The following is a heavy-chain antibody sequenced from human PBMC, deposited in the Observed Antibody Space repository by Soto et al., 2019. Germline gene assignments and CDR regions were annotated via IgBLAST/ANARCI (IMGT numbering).Heavy chain of an antibody. D-gene: IGHD3-22*01. J-gene: IGHJ4*02. Sequence: ASVKVSCKASGYTFTGYYMHRARQAPGEGSAWMGWINPNSGGTNYAQKFQGRVTMTRDTSISTAYMELSRLRSDDTAVYYCARGLYYYDRSGYYPGRGMDVWGQGTLVTASS. CDR1: GYTFTGYY. CDR2: INPNSGGT. CDR3: ARGLYYYDRSGYYPGRGMDV. V-gene: IGHV1-2*02.